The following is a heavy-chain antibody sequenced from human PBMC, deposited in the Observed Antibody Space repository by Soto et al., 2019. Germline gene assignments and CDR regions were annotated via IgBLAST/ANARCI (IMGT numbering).Heavy chain of an antibody. V-gene: IGHV1-18*01. CDR3: ARDGCSSTSCYVRAAAGYSASSPFDY. J-gene: IGHJ4*02. Sequence: QVQLVQSGAEVKKPGASVKVSCKASGYTFTSYGISWVRQAPGQGLEWMGWISAYNGNTNYAQKLQGRVTMTTDTSTSTAYMELRSLRSDDTAVYYCARDGCSSTSCYVRAAAGYSASSPFDYWGQGTLVTVSS. CDR2: ISAYNGNT. D-gene: IGHD2-2*01. CDR1: GYTFTSYG.